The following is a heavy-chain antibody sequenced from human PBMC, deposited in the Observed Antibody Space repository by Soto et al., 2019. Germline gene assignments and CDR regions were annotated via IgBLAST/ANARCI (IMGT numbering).Heavy chain of an antibody. Sequence: SETLSLTCAVSGGSISSSNWWSWVRQPPGKGLEWIGEIYHSGSTNYNPSLKSRVTISVDKSKNQFSLKLSSVTAADTAVYYCARTMIVVVSNYYGMDVWGQGTTVTVSS. CDR1: GGSISSSNW. J-gene: IGHJ6*02. CDR2: IYHSGST. CDR3: ARTMIVVVSNYYGMDV. V-gene: IGHV4-4*02. D-gene: IGHD3-22*01.